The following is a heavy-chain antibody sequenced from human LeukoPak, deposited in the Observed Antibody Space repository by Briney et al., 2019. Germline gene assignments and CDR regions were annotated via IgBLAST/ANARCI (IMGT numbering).Heavy chain of an antibody. CDR2: IYTSGST. CDR3: ASSPPFSWIRLGYFQH. J-gene: IGHJ1*01. Sequence: SETLSLTCTVSGGSISSYYWSRIRQPAGKGLEWIGRIYTSGSTNYNPSLKSRVTMSVDTSKNQFSLKLSSVTAADTAVYYCASSPPFSWIRLGYFQHWGQGTLVTVSS. V-gene: IGHV4-4*07. CDR1: GGSISSYY. D-gene: IGHD5-18*01.